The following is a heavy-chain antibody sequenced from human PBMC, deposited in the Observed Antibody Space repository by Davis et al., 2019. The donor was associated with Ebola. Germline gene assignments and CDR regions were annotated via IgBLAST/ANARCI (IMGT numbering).Heavy chain of an antibody. D-gene: IGHD5-18*01. V-gene: IGHV3-21*01. CDR3: VPGTWI. Sequence: GESLKISCAASGFTFSSYSMNWVRQAPGKGLEWVSSISSSSSYIYYADSVKGRFTISRDNSKNTLYLQMHSLTAEDTAVYYCVPGTWIRGQGTLVTVSS. J-gene: IGHJ4*02. CDR1: GFTFSSYS. CDR2: ISSSSSYI.